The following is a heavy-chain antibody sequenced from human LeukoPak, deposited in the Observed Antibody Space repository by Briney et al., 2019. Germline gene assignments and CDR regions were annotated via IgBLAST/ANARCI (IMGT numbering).Heavy chain of an antibody. Sequence: GGSLRLSCAASGFTFSSYGMHWVRQAPGKGLEWVAVIWYDGSNKYYADSVKGRFTISRDNSKNTLYLQMNSLRVEDTAVYYCLVWKHVFDRWGQGTLVTVSS. V-gene: IGHV3-30*02. CDR2: IWYDGSNK. J-gene: IGHJ5*02. CDR1: GFTFSSYG. D-gene: IGHD5/OR15-5a*01. CDR3: LVWKHVFDR.